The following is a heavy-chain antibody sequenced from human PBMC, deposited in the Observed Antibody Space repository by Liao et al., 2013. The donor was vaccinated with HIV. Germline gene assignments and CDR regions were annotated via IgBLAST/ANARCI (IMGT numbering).Heavy chain of an antibody. J-gene: IGHJ1*01. CDR3: ARDYREYCSSTSCYGRAYFQH. Sequence: QVQLQESGPGLVKPSQTLSLTCNVSGASIKSRTYYWAWIRQPAGKGLEWIGRIFDNENTHYNPSLNSRVTISVDTSKNQFSLKLTSVTAADTAVYYCARDYREYCSSTSCYGRAYFQHWGQGTLVTVSS. CDR2: IFDNENT. V-gene: IGHV4-61*02. D-gene: IGHD2-2*01. CDR1: GASIKSRTYY.